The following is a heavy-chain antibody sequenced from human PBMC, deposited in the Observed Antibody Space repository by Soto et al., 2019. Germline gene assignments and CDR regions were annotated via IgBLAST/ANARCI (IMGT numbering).Heavy chain of an antibody. J-gene: IGHJ4*02. CDR1: GFTFSSYG. Sequence: QVQLVESGGGVVQPGRSLRLSCAASGFTFSSYGMHWVRQAPGKGLEWVAVISYDGSNKYYADSVKGRFTISRDNSKNTLYLQMNSLRAEDTAVYYCAKDVYGDNDYWGQGILVTVSS. V-gene: IGHV3-30*18. D-gene: IGHD4-17*01. CDR3: AKDVYGDNDY. CDR2: ISYDGSNK.